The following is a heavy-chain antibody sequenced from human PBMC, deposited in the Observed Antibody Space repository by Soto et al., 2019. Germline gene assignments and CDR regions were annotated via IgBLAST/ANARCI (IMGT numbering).Heavy chain of an antibody. CDR2: IIPIFGTA. Sequence: GASVKVSCKASGGTFSSYAISWVRQAPGQGLEWMGGIIPIFGTANYAQKFQGRVTITADESTSTAYMELSSLRSEDTAVYYCARSRDSSGYFGYWGQGTLVTVSS. CDR3: ARSRDSSGYFGY. J-gene: IGHJ4*02. V-gene: IGHV1-69*13. CDR1: GGTFSSYA. D-gene: IGHD3-22*01.